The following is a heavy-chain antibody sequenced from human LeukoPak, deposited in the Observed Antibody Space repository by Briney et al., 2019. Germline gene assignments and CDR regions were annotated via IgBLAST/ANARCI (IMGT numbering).Heavy chain of an antibody. J-gene: IGHJ4*02. V-gene: IGHV3-53*01. CDR3: ARDLGYYASSAN. D-gene: IGHD3-22*01. Sequence: GGSLRLSCAASGFTVNNNYMSWVRQAPGKGLEWVSVIYSSCSTYYADSVKGRFTISRDISKNSLYLQMTSLRAEDTAVYYCARDLGYYASSANWGQGTLVTVSS. CDR2: IYSSCST. CDR1: GFTVNNNY.